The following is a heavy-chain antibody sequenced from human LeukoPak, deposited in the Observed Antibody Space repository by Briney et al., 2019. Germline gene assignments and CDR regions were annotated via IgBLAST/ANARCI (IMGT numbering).Heavy chain of an antibody. J-gene: IGHJ4*02. D-gene: IGHD6-13*01. Sequence: SVKVSCKASGGTFSSYAISWVRQAPGQGLEWMGRIIPILGIANYAQKFQGRVTITADKSTSTAYMELSSLRSDDTAVYYCAREHSSSWDQFDYWGQGTLVTVSS. CDR3: AREHSSSWDQFDY. CDR1: GGTFSSYA. V-gene: IGHV1-69*04. CDR2: IIPILGIA.